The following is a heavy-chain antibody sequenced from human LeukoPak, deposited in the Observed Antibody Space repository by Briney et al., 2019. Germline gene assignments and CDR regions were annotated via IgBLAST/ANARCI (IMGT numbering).Heavy chain of an antibody. CDR2: ISGSGGST. CDR3: AKDLDSSWYSSFDY. D-gene: IGHD6-13*01. CDR1: GFTFSSYG. Sequence: QSGGSLRLSCAASGFTFSSYGMSWVRQAPGKGLEWVSAISGSGGSTYYADSVKGRFTISRDNSKNTLYLQMNSLRAEDTAVYYCAKDLDSSWYSSFDYWGQGTLVTVSS. V-gene: IGHV3-23*01. J-gene: IGHJ4*02.